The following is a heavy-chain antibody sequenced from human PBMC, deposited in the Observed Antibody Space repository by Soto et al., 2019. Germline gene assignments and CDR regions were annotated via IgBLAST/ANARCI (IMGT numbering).Heavy chain of an antibody. Sequence: QVQLVQSGAEVKKPGASVKVSCKASGHTFSSHDINWVRQATGQGLEWMGWMNPNTGNTGYAQTFQGRVSMTRDTSINTAYMELSSLRSEDTAVYYCARDQADGYNRDAFDIWGQGTMVTVSS. J-gene: IGHJ3*02. CDR1: GHTFSSHD. D-gene: IGHD5-12*01. CDR3: ARDQADGYNRDAFDI. V-gene: IGHV1-8*01. CDR2: MNPNTGNT.